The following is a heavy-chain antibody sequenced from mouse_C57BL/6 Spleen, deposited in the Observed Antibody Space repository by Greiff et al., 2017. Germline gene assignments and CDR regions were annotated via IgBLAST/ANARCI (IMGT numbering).Heavy chain of an antibody. CDR3: ATFTTVVEGYAMDY. J-gene: IGHJ4*01. Sequence: QVHVKQSGPGLVQPSQSLSITCTVSGFSLTSYGVHWVRQSPGKGLEWLGVIWRGGSTDYNAAFMSRLSITKDNSKSQVFFKMNSLQADDTAIYYCATFTTVVEGYAMDYWGQGTSVTVSS. CDR1: GFSLTSYG. V-gene: IGHV2-5*01. CDR2: IWRGGST. D-gene: IGHD1-1*01.